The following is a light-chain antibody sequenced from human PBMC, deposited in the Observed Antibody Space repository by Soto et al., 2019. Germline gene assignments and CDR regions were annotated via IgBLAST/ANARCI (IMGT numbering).Light chain of an antibody. Sequence: EIVMTQSPATLSVSPGERATLSCRASQTVSSNLAWYQQKPGQAPRLLIHGASTSAAGIPARFSGRGSGTEFTLTISSLQSEDLAVYYGQQYNDWPPFTVGPGTRVDIK. J-gene: IGKJ3*01. CDR1: QTVSSN. CDR2: GAS. V-gene: IGKV3-15*01. CDR3: QQYNDWPPFT.